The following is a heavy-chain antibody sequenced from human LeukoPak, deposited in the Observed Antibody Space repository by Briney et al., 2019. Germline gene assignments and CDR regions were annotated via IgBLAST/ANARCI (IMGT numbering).Heavy chain of an antibody. CDR1: GFTVSSDY. Sequence: GGSLRLSCAASGFTVSSDYMSWVRQAPGKGLECVSVIYSGGSTYYADSVKGRFTISRDNSKNTLYLQMNSLRAEDTAVYYCARGDSSGYPVKDWGQGTLVTVSS. CDR2: IYSGGST. CDR3: ARGDSSGYPVKD. V-gene: IGHV3-53*01. D-gene: IGHD3-22*01. J-gene: IGHJ4*02.